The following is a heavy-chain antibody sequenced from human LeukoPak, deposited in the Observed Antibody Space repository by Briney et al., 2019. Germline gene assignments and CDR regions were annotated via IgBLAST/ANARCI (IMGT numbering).Heavy chain of an antibody. CDR1: GGSFSGYY. D-gene: IGHD1-14*01. CDR2: IYYSGST. J-gene: IGHJ4*02. V-gene: IGHV4-34*01. Sequence: SETLSLTCAVYGGSFSGYYWSWIRQPPGKGLEWIGSIYYSGSTYYNPSLKSRVTISVDTSKNQFSLKLSSVTAADTAVYYCARSQDGNRDVMDYWGQGTLVTVSS. CDR3: ARSQDGNRDVMDY.